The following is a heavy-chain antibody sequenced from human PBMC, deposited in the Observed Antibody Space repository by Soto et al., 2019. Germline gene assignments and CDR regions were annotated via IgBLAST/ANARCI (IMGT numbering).Heavy chain of an antibody. D-gene: IGHD2-2*01. Sequence: QVQLVESGGGVVQPGRSLRLSCAASGFTFSSYGMHWVRQAPGKGLEWVAVISYDGSNKYYADSVKGRFTISRDNSKNTLYLQMNSLRAEDTAVYYCAGPAAYDYWGQGTLVTVFS. CDR1: GFTFSSYG. V-gene: IGHV3-30*03. CDR2: ISYDGSNK. J-gene: IGHJ4*02. CDR3: AGPAAYDY.